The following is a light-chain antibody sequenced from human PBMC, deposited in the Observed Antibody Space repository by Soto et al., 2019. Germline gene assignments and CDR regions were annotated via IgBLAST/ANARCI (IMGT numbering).Light chain of an antibody. Sequence: EIVMTQSPATLSVSPGERATLSCRASQSISDSVAWYQQKPGQAPRLLIFRASTRATGFPARFSGSGSGTEFNLTIGSLQSEDFAIYYCQQYNNWPRATFGGGTKVDIK. V-gene: IGKV3-15*01. CDR3: QQYNNWPRAT. J-gene: IGKJ4*01. CDR2: RAS. CDR1: QSISDS.